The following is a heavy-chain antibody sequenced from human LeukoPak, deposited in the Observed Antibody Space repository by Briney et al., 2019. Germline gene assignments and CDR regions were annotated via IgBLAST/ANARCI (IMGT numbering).Heavy chain of an antibody. CDR2: ISGSGGST. CDR1: GFTFSDYE. J-gene: IGHJ4*02. V-gene: IGHV3-23*01. CDR3: AKDLFRGYSYGPPPPDRILDY. Sequence: GGSLRLSCAASGFTFSDYEMNWVRQAPGKGLEWLSHISISGSGGSTYYADSVKGRFTISRDNSKNTLYLQMNSLRAEDTAVYYCAKDLFRGYSYGPPPPDRILDYWGQGTLVTVSS. D-gene: IGHD5-18*01.